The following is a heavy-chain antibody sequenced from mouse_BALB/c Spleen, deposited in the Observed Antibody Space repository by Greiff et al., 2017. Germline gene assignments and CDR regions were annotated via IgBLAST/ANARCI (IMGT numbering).Heavy chain of an antibody. CDR2: ISYSGST. Sequence: EVQLQQSGPGLVKPSQSLSLTCTVTGYSITSDYAWNWIRQFPGNKLEWMGYISYSGSTSYNPSLKSRISITRDTSKNQFFLQLNSVTTEDTATYYCAITGTPDYWGQGTTLTVSS. D-gene: IGHD4-1*01. CDR3: AITGTPDY. J-gene: IGHJ2*01. V-gene: IGHV3-2*02. CDR1: GYSITSDYA.